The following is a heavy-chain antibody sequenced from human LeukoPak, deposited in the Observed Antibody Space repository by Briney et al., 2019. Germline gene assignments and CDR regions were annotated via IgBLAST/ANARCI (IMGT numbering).Heavy chain of an antibody. CDR1: GGSISSYY. CDR2: IYYSGST. Sequence: SETLSLTCTVSGGSISSYYWSWIRQPPGKGPEWIGYIYYSGSTNYNPSLKSRVTISVDTSKNQFSLKLSSVTAADTAVYYCARDYGDYGGFDYWGQGTLVTVSS. CDR3: ARDYGDYGGFDY. V-gene: IGHV4-59*01. J-gene: IGHJ4*02. D-gene: IGHD4-17*01.